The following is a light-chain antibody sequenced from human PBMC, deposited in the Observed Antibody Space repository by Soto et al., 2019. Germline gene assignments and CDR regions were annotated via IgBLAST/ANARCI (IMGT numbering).Light chain of an antibody. CDR2: EVS. CDR3: RSYTSSTTRVL. J-gene: IGLJ2*01. V-gene: IGLV2-14*01. CDR1: SSDVGGYDY. Sequence: QSVLTQPASVSGSPGQSITISCTGTSSDVGGYDYVSWYQHHPGKAPKLMIYEVSNRPSGVSNRFSGSKSGNTASLTISGLQAEDEADYYCRSYTSSTTRVLFGGGTKLTVL.